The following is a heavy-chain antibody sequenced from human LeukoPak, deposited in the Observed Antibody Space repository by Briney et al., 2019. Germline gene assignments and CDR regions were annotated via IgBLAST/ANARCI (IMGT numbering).Heavy chain of an antibody. CDR1: GYSISSGYY. J-gene: IGHJ3*02. CDR2: LYHSGST. CDR3: ARAPNAGGNGAFDI. D-gene: IGHD4-23*01. Sequence: SETLSLTCIVSGYSISSGYYWGWIRQPPGKGLGWIGSLYHSGSTYYNPSLKSRVTISIDTSKNHFSLKLNSVTAADTAVYYCARAPNAGGNGAFDIWGQGTMVTVSS. V-gene: IGHV4-38-2*02.